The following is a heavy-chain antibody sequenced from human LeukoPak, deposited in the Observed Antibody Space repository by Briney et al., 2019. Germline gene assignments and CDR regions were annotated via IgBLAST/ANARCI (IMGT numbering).Heavy chain of an antibody. D-gene: IGHD3-10*01. J-gene: IGHJ4*02. CDR3: ARGYGSGSSYFDY. CDR1: GFAFRTYA. Sequence: GRSLRLSCAASGFAFRTYAMHWVRQAPGKRLEWVAIMSYDGRNEYYADSVKGRFTISRDNSKNALFLQMNSLRPEDTANYHCARGYGSGSSYFDYWGQGTLVTVSS. V-gene: IGHV3-30-3*01. CDR2: MSYDGRNE.